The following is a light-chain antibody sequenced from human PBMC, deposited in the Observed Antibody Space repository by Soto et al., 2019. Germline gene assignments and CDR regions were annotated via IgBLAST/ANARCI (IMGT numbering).Light chain of an antibody. CDR2: GAS. CDR3: QQYNNWPRT. CDR1: QSVSSN. J-gene: IGKJ1*01. V-gene: IGKV3-15*01. Sequence: EIVMTHSPATLAVSPGERATLSFSASQSVSSNLAWYQQKPGQAPRLLIYGASTRATGIPARFSGSGSGTEFTLTISSLQSEDFAVYYCQQYNNWPRTFGQGTKVDI.